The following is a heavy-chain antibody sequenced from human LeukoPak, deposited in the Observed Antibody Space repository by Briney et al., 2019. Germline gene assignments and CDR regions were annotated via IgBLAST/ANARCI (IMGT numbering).Heavy chain of an antibody. Sequence: RTSETLSLTCTVSGGSISSSSYYWGWIRQPPGKGLEWIGSIYYSGSTYYNPSLKSRVTISVDTSKNQFSLKLSSVTAADTAVYYCARMTTVTAPYYYYYMDVWGKGTTVTISS. V-gene: IGHV4-39*01. CDR1: GGSISSSSYY. D-gene: IGHD4-17*01. CDR3: ARMTTVTAPYYYYYMDV. CDR2: IYYSGST. J-gene: IGHJ6*03.